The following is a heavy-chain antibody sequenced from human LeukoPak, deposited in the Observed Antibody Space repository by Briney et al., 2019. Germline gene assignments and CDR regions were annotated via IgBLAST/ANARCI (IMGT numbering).Heavy chain of an antibody. D-gene: IGHD2-2*01. V-gene: IGHV1-2*04. J-gene: IGHJ5*02. CDR1: GYTFTGYY. CDR3: ARERPVVGYCSSTSYPRWFDP. CDR2: INPNSGGT. Sequence: ASVKVSCKASGYTFTGYYMHWVRQAPGQGLEWMGWINPNSGGTNYAQKFQGWVTMTRDTSISTAYMELSRLRSDDTAVYYCARERPVVGYCSSTSYPRWFDPWGQGTLVTVSS.